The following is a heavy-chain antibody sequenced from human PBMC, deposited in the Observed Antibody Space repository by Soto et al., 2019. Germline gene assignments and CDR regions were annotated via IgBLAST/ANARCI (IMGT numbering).Heavy chain of an antibody. J-gene: IGHJ5*02. V-gene: IGHV4-4*07. CDR1: GGSISSYY. D-gene: IGHD2-15*01. Sequence: QVQLQESGPGLVKPSETLSLTCTVSGGSISSYYWSWIRPPAGQGLAGSGRIYTSGSTNYNPSLQSRVTLSVATSMNQFSLRLSPVAAADPAVYYCALTGWGYCSGASCYSRTRERDNWFDPWGQGPLLTLSS. CDR2: IYTSGST. CDR3: ALTGWGYCSGASCYSRTRERDNWFDP.